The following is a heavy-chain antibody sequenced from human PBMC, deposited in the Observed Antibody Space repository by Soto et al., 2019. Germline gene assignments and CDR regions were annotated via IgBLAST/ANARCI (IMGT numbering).Heavy chain of an antibody. CDR1: GGSISSSSYN. CDR2: IYYSGST. Sequence: PSETLSLTCTVSGGSISSSSYNWGWIRQPPGKGLEWIGSIYYSGSTYYNPSLKSRVTISVDTSKNQFSLKLSSVTAADTAVYYCARRLSGSYVDYWGQGTLVTVSS. J-gene: IGHJ4*02. D-gene: IGHD1-26*01. CDR3: ARRLSGSYVDY. V-gene: IGHV4-39*01.